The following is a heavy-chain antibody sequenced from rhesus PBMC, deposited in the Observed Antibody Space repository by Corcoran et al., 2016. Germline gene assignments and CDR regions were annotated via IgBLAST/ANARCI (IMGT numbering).Heavy chain of an antibody. CDR1: GGSIRGGYD. J-gene: IGHJ4*01. D-gene: IGHD4-29*01. V-gene: IGHV4-76*01. CDR2: IYGERGST. CDR3: GRFYGSSY. Sequence: QVQLQESGPGLVKPSETLSLTCAVSGGSIRGGYDWRWIRQPPGKGLECIGYIYGERGSTNYNPSLKNRVTISKGTSKNQFSLKLSSVTAADTAVYYCGRFYGSSYWGQGVLVTVSS.